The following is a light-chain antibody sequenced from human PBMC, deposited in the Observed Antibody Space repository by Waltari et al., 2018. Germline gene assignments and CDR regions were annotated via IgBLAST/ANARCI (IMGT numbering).Light chain of an antibody. CDR1: QNIHDN. CDR2: GAS. Sequence: EVMMTQSPATLSVSPWERFTLSCRASQNIHDNLAWYQQKPGQAPRLLIYGASTRATAIPARFRGSGSGTEFTLTISSLQSEDFAIYYCQQYNKWPPLTFGGGTKVEIK. J-gene: IGKJ4*01. CDR3: QQYNKWPPLT. V-gene: IGKV3-15*01.